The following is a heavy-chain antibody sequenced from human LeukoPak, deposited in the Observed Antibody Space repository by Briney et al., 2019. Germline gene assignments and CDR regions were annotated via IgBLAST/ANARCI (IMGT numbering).Heavy chain of an antibody. CDR3: ARDLGDLAVAGQTYYYYYYGMDV. CDR2: ISAYNGNT. D-gene: IGHD6-19*01. CDR1: GYTFTSYG. J-gene: IGHJ6*02. Sequence: ASVNVSCKASGYTFTSYGISWVRQAPGQGLEWMGRISAYNGNTNYAQKLQGRVTMTTDTSTSTAYMELRSLRSDDTAVYYCARDLGDLAVAGQTYYYYYYGMDVWGQGTTVTVSS. V-gene: IGHV1-18*01.